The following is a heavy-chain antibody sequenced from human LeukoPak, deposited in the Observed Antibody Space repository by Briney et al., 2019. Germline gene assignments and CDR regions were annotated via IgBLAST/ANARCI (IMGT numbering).Heavy chain of an antibody. CDR2: IYSDGST. J-gene: IGHJ1*01. Sequence: GGSLRLSCAASGFTVSSNYMSWVRQAPGKGLEWVSVIYSDGSTYYADSVKGRFTISRDNSKNTLYLQMNSLRAEDTAVHYCARDVYCSGGSCYQHWGQGTLVTVSS. V-gene: IGHV3-53*01. CDR3: ARDVYCSGGSCYQH. D-gene: IGHD2-15*01. CDR1: GFTVSSNY.